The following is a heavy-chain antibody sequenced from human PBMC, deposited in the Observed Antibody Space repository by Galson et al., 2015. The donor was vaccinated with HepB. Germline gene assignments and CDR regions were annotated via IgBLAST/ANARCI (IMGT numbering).Heavy chain of an antibody. Sequence: SLRLSCAASGFTFSDAWMSWVRQAPGKGLEWIGFIKVRVDGGTTDYAAPVKDRFTIARDDSNNMLYLQMDSLKTEDTAVYYCTADLGSGWYARWGQGIPVTVSS. D-gene: IGHD6-19*01. J-gene: IGHJ4*02. CDR1: GFTFSDAW. V-gene: IGHV3-15*01. CDR3: TADLGSGWYAR. CDR2: IKVRVDGGTT.